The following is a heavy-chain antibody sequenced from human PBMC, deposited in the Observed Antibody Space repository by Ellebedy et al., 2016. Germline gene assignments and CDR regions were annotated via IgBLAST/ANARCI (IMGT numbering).Heavy chain of an antibody. CDR1: GGSIDSSY. CDR2: IYYSGST. D-gene: IGHD2-2*02. J-gene: IGHJ3*02. CDR3: ARQRPVVAAGIYDAFDI. V-gene: IGHV4-59*08. Sequence: GSLRLXXTVSGGSIDSSYWSWIRQPPGERPEWIGHIYYSGSTKYKVSLKSRVTISVDRSKNLVSLRLTAVTAADTAVYYCARQRPVVAAGIYDAFDIWGPGTKVTVSS.